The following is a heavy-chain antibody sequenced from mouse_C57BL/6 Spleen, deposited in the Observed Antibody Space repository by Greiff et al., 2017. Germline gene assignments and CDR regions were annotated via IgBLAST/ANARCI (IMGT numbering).Heavy chain of an antibody. CDR2: IYPGDGDT. Sequence: VQLQQSGPELVKPGASVKISCKASGYAFSSSWMNWVKQRPGKGLEWIGRIYPGDGDTNYNGKFKGKATLTADKSSSTAYMQLSSLTSEDSAIYFCAKNLGYYAMGYWGQGTSVTVSS. J-gene: IGHJ4*01. V-gene: IGHV1-82*01. CDR3: AKNLGYYAMGY. CDR1: GYAFSSSW.